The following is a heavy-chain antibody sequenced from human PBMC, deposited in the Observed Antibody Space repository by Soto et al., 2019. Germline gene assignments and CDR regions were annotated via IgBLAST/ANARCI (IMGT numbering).Heavy chain of an antibody. CDR2: VNPSGGHT. CDR1: GYTFTDYY. J-gene: IGHJ4*02. Sequence: QVQLMQSGAEVKKPGASVKVSCKASGYTFTDYYIHCVRQAPGQVLEWMGTVNPSGGHTTYAQHFLGRVTMTRYTSTSPLYMELTSLTSDDTAIYYCARGGHVVVVTAALDYWGQGTLVTVSS. CDR3: ARGGHVVVVTAALDY. V-gene: IGHV1-46*01. D-gene: IGHD2-21*02.